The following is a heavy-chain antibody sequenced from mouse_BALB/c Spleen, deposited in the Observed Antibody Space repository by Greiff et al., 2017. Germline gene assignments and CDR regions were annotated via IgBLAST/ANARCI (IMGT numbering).Heavy chain of an antibody. V-gene: IGHV2-9*02. Sequence: QVQLKESGPGLVAPSQSLSITCTVSGFSLTSYGVHWVRQPPGKGLEWLGVIWAGGSTNYNSALMSRLSISKDNSKSQVFLKMNSLQTDDTAMYYCARDQVLQGFAYWGQGTLVTVSA. CDR3: ARDQVLQGFAY. CDR2: IWAGGST. J-gene: IGHJ3*01. D-gene: IGHD2-10*01. CDR1: GFSLTSYG.